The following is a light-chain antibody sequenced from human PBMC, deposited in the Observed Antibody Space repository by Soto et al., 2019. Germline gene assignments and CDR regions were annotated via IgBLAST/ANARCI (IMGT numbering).Light chain of an antibody. Sequence: EIVLMQSPGTLSLSPGERATLSCRASQYMTRTYIAWYQQKPVQAPRLLIYAASNRATGIPDKFSGSGSGADYSLTISRLEPEDSAVYYCHQYDKAPQTFGQGTKVDIK. CDR1: QYMTRTY. V-gene: IGKV3-20*01. CDR2: AAS. CDR3: HQYDKAPQT. J-gene: IGKJ2*01.